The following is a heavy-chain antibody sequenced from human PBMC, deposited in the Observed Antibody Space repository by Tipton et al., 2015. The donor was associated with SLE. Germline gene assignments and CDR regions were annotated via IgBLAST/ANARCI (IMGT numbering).Heavy chain of an antibody. V-gene: IGHV4-61*02. Sequence: TLSLTCTVSGGSISSGSYYWSWIRQPAGKGLEWIGRIYTSGSTNYNPSLKSRVTISVDTSKNQFSLKLSSVTAADTAVYYCARVGELLGAFDIWGQGTMVTVSS. D-gene: IGHD1-26*01. CDR3: ARVGELLGAFDI. J-gene: IGHJ3*02. CDR1: GGSISSGSYY. CDR2: IYTSGST.